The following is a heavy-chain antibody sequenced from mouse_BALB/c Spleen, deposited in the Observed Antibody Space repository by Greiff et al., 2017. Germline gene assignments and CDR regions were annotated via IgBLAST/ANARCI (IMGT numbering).Heavy chain of an antibody. V-gene: IGHV5-6-4*01. CDR2: ISSGGSYT. J-gene: IGHJ2*01. Sequence: EVQLVESGGGLVKPGGSLTLSCAASGFTFPTYTMSWVRQTPEKRLEWVATISSGGSYTYYPDSVKGRFTISRDNAKNTLYLQMSSLKAEDTAMYYWTRDDYFDYWGQGTTLTVSS. CDR3: TRDDYFDY. CDR1: GFTFPTYT.